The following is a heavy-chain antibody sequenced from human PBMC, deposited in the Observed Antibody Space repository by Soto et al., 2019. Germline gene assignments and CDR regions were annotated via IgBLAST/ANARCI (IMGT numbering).Heavy chain of an antibody. CDR3: VKDDRILGRRYFDL. CDR2: ISFSDGGT. Sequence: EEQLLESGGGLIQPGGSLRLACAASGFTFSSYAMTWVRQAPGKGLEWVSSISFSDGGTYYADSVKGRLTISRDNSKNTLFLQMTSRRVEDTAVYYCVKDDRILGRRYFDLWCRGTLVTVSS. CDR1: GFTFSSYA. V-gene: IGHV3-23*01. D-gene: IGHD2-15*01. J-gene: IGHJ2*01.